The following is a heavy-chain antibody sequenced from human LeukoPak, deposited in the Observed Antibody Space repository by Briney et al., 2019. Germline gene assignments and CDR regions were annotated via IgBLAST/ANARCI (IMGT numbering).Heavy chain of an antibody. CDR3: ARSWGIAARPIDY. CDR2: IYYSGST. CDR1: GGSISSSSYY. Sequence: PSETLSLTCTVSGGSISSSSYYWGWIRQPPGKGLEWIGSIYYSGSTYYNPSLKSRVTISVDTSKNQFSLKLSSVTAADTAVYYCARSWGIAARPIDYWGQGTLVTVSS. D-gene: IGHD6-6*01. V-gene: IGHV4-39*01. J-gene: IGHJ4*02.